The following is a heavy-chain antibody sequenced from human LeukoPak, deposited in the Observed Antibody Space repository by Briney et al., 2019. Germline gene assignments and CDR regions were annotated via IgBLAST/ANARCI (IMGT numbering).Heavy chain of an antibody. V-gene: IGHV4-59*08. D-gene: IGHD3-10*01. J-gene: IGHJ4*02. Sequence: PSETLSLTCTVSGGSISSYYWTWLRQPPGKGLEWIGYIYYTGSTNYNPSLKSRVTISVDTSKNQFSLKLSSVTAADTAVYYCGRLFRSGSYYTSLDYWGQGTLVTVSS. CDR2: IYYTGST. CDR3: GRLFRSGSYYTSLDY. CDR1: GGSISSYY.